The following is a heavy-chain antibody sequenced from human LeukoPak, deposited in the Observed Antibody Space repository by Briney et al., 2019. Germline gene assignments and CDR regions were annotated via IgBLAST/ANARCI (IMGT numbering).Heavy chain of an antibody. V-gene: IGHV3-15*01. Sequence: GGSLRLSCAPSGLTFSKAWMSWVRQAPGKGLEWVGRTKSKSDGGTTDYAAPVKGRFTISRDDSKNTLYLQMNSLKTEDTAVYYCIRLWFGEFIWGQGTMVSVSS. J-gene: IGHJ3*02. CDR2: TKSKSDGGTT. D-gene: IGHD3-10*01. CDR1: GLTFSKAW. CDR3: IRLWFGEFI.